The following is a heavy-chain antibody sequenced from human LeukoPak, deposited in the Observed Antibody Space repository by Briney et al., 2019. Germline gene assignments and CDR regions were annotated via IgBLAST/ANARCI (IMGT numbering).Heavy chain of an antibody. CDR1: GYTFTGYS. CDR2: INPNSRGT. D-gene: IGHD6-13*01. J-gene: IGHJ6*02. V-gene: IGHV1-2*02. CDR3: ARDPLRSTWSTYNNAMDV. Sequence: GASVKVSCKASGYTFTGYSMHWVRQAPGQGLEWMGWINPNSRGTDYAQKFQGRVTMTRDTSINAAYMELSRLTSDDTAVYYCARDPLRSTWSTYNNAMDVWGQGTTVTVS.